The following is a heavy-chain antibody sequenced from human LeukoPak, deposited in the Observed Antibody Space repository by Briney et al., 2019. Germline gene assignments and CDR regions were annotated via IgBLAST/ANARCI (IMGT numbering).Heavy chain of an antibody. D-gene: IGHD4-17*01. CDR3: EKGAYDYGDYVIVY. V-gene: IGHV3-21*01. J-gene: IGHJ4*02. Sequence: GGSLRLSCAASGFTFSTYSMNWVRQAPGKGLEWVSSISSSSNYIYYADSLKGRFTISRDNAKNSLYLQMNSLRAEDTAVYYCEKGAYDYGDYVIVYWGQGTLVTVSS. CDR1: GFTFSTYS. CDR2: ISSSSNYI.